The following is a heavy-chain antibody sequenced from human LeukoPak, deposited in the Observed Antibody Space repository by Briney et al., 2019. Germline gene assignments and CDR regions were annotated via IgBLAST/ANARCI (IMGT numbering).Heavy chain of an antibody. J-gene: IGHJ4*02. CDR1: GYTFTGYY. CDR3: ARGHYEYQLLWVGPDY. V-gene: IGHV1-2*02. Sequence: ASVKVSCKASGYTFTGYYMLWVLHAPGPGLECMGWINPNSGCTNYAQKFQGRVTMTRDTSISTAYMELSRLRSDDTAVYYCARGHYEYQLLWVGPDYWGQGTLVTVSS. CDR2: INPNSGCT. D-gene: IGHD2-2*01.